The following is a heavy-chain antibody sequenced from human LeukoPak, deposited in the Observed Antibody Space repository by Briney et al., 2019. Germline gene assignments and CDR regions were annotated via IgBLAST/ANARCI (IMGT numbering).Heavy chain of an antibody. CDR2: LKHRESS. CDR1: GESFSAYF. V-gene: IGHV4-34*01. CDR3: ARGSSFDGYCSAGACDAGYYDA. J-gene: IGHJ5*02. D-gene: IGHD2-15*01. Sequence: SSETLSLTRAVYGESFSAYFWNWLRQAPGKPLDYIGELKHRESSQYNPSLKTRVTLSVDTSKDQFSLRLTSVTAADTAVYFCARGSSFDGYCSAGACDAGYYDAWGQGTAVTVSS.